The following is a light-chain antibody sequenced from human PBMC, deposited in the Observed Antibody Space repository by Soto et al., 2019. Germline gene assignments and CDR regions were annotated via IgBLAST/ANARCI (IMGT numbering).Light chain of an antibody. CDR2: EVS. CDR3: SSYAGSNDLL. V-gene: IGLV2-8*01. CDR1: SSDVGGYNY. Sequence: QSVLTQPPSASGSPGQSVTISCTGTSSDVGGYNYVSWYQQHPGKAPKLMIYEVSKRPSGVPDRFSGSKSGNTASLTVSGLQAEDEADYYRSSYAGSNDLLFGGGTKLTVL. J-gene: IGLJ2*01.